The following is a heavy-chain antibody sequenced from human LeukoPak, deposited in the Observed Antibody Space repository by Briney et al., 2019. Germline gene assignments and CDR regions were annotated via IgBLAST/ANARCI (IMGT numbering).Heavy chain of an antibody. Sequence: ASVKVSCKASGYTFTSYYMHWVRQAPGQGLEWMGIINPSGGGTSYAQKFQGRVTMTRDTSTSTVYMELSSLRSEDTAVYYCARDPHRHVLESSSSSPYFDYWGQGTLVTVSS. V-gene: IGHV1-46*01. CDR2: INPSGGGT. J-gene: IGHJ4*02. D-gene: IGHD6-6*01. CDR3: ARDPHRHVLESSSSSPYFDY. CDR1: GYTFTSYY.